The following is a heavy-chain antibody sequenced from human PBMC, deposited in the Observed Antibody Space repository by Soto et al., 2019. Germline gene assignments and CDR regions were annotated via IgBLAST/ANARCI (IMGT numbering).Heavy chain of an antibody. CDR1: GFILRNYA. V-gene: IGHV3-9*01. Sequence: GGSLRLSCAASGFILRNYAMHWVRQAPGKGLEWVSGISWSGGIIGYADSVKGRFTISRDNAKNSLYLEMNSLRAEDTALYYCAKDKLNSNYEYYFDLWGQGTLVTVSS. D-gene: IGHD4-4*01. CDR3: AKDKLNSNYEYYFDL. CDR2: ISWSGGII. J-gene: IGHJ4*02.